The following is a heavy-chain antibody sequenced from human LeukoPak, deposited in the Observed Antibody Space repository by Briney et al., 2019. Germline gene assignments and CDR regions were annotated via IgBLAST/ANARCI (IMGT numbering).Heavy chain of an antibody. D-gene: IGHD3-9*01. CDR1: GGTFSSYA. CDR2: INPSGGST. CDR3: VRDQYLNVMTGFDD. Sequence: ASVKVSCKASGGTFSSYAISWVRQAPGQGLEWMGIINPSGGSTSYAQKFQGRVTVTTDTSTSTVYLELRRLRPDDTAVYYCVRDQYLNVMTGFDDWGQGTLVTVSS. J-gene: IGHJ4*02. V-gene: IGHV1-46*01.